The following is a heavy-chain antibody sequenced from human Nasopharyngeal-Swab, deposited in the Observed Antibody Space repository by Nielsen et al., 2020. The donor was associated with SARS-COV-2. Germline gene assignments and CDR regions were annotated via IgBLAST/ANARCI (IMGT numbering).Heavy chain of an antibody. CDR2: IYHSGST. CDR3: ARDRIYGGNSAFDY. J-gene: IGHJ4*02. D-gene: IGHD4-23*01. CDR1: GGSISSGGYS. Sequence: SETLSLTCAVSGGSISSGGYSWSWIRQPPGKGLEWIGYIYHSGSTYYNPSLKSRVTISVDGSKNQFSLKLSSVTAADTAVYYCARDRIYGGNSAFDYWGQGTLVTVSS. V-gene: IGHV4-30-2*01.